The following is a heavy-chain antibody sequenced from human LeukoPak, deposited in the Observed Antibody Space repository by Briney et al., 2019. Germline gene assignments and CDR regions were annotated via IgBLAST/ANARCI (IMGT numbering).Heavy chain of an antibody. Sequence: KPSETLSLPCTVSGGFISSYYWSWIRQPPGKGLEWIGYISYSGITNCNPSLKSRVTISVDTSKNQFSLKLSSMTAADTAVYYCAAGDTSGSHRRSFQHWGQGTLVTVSS. CDR3: AAGDTSGSHRRSFQH. CDR1: GGFISSYY. CDR2: ISYSGIT. J-gene: IGHJ1*01. V-gene: IGHV4-59*01. D-gene: IGHD3-22*01.